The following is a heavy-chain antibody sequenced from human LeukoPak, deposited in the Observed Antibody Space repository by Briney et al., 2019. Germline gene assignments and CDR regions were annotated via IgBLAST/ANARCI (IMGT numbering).Heavy chain of an antibody. CDR1: GYSFTSYW. J-gene: IGHJ4*02. Sequence: GASLKISCKGSGYSFTSYWIGWVRQMPGKGLEWMGIIYPGDSDTRYSPSFQGQVTISADKSISTAYLQWSSLKASDTAMYYCARILSHSSSWYYFDYWGQGTLVTVSS. D-gene: IGHD6-13*01. CDR2: IYPGDSDT. V-gene: IGHV5-51*01. CDR3: ARILSHSSSWYYFDY.